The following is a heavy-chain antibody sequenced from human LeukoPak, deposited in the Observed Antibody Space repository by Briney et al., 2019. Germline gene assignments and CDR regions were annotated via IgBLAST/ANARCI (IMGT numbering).Heavy chain of an antibody. CDR2: ISGSGSST. CDR3: AKRFSGYEFDC. D-gene: IGHD5-12*01. J-gene: IGHJ4*02. CDR1: GFTFSTYA. V-gene: IGHV3-23*01. Sequence: TGGSLRLSCAASGFTFSTYAMTWVRQAPGKGLEWVSAISGSGSSTYYADSVKGRFTISRDNSKNTLYLQMISLRAEDSAVYYCAKRFSGYEFDCWGQGTLVTVSS.